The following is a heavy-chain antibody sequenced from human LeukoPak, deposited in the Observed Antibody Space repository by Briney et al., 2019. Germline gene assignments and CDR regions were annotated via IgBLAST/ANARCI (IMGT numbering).Heavy chain of an antibody. CDR2: INPSGGST. D-gene: IGHD4-17*01. CDR3: ARYPPTTTVTTTRDAFDI. J-gene: IGHJ3*02. CDR1: GYTFTSYY. V-gene: IGHV1-46*01. Sequence: ASVKVSCKASGYTFTSYYMHWVRQAPGQGLEWMGIINPSGGSTSYAQKFQGRVTMTRDTSTSTVYMGLSSLRSEDTAVYYCARYPPTTTVTTTRDAFDIWGQGTMVTVSS.